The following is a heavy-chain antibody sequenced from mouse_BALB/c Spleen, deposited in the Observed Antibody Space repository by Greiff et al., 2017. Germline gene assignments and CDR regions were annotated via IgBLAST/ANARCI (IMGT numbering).Heavy chain of an antibody. V-gene: IGHV3-2*02. Sequence: EVMLVESGPGLVKPSQSLSLTCTVTGYSITSDYAWNWIRQFPGNKLEWMGYISYSGSTSYNPSLKSRISITRDTSKNQFFLQLNSVTTEDTATYYCARSSYGYFDVWGAGTTVTVSS. CDR2: ISYSGST. J-gene: IGHJ1*01. CDR1: GYSITSDYA. CDR3: ARSSYGYFDV.